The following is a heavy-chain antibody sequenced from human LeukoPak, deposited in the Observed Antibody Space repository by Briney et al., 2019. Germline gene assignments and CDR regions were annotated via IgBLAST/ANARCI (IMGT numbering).Heavy chain of an antibody. CDR2: IENSGS. Sequence: GGSLRLSCAASGFTFSSYAMHWARQAPGKGLEWVAFIENSGSSYADSVKGRFTISRDTSKNTVFLQMNSLKTEDSAVYFCAKDRGDWTYSSDYWGQGTLVTVSS. J-gene: IGHJ4*02. CDR1: GFTFSSYA. D-gene: IGHD2-21*02. V-gene: IGHV3-30*02. CDR3: AKDRGDWTYSSDY.